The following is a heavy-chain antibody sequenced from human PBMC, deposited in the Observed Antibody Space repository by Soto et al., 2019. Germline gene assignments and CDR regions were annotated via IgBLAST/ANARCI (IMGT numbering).Heavy chain of an antibody. Sequence: QVQLQQWGAGLLKPSETLSLTCAVYGGSFSGYHWSWIRQSPGKGLEWIGEMNHSGSTNYNPSLKSRVTISLDTSKKQFSLKLRSVTAADTAVYYCARGPAWSVLDPWGQGTLVTVSS. J-gene: IGHJ5*02. CDR1: GGSFSGYH. CDR3: ARGPAWSVLDP. D-gene: IGHD2-2*01. V-gene: IGHV4-34*01. CDR2: MNHSGST.